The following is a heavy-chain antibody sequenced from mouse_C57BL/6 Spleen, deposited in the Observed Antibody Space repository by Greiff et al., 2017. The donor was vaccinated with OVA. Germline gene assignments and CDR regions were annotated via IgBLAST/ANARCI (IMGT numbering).Heavy chain of an antibody. D-gene: IGHD1-1*01. CDR3: ARGGGSRGFAY. J-gene: IGHJ3*01. V-gene: IGHV1-42*01. CDR1: GYSFTGYY. Sequence: VQLKESGPELVKPGASVKISCKASGYSFTGYYMNWVKQSPEKSLEWIGEINPSTGGTTYNQKFKAKATLTVDKSSSTAYMQLKSLTSEDSAVYYCARGGGSRGFAYWGQGTLVTVSA. CDR2: INPSTGGT.